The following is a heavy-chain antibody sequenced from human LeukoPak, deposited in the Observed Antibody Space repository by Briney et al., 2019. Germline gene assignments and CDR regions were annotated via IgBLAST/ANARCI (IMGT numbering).Heavy chain of an antibody. CDR2: IIPIFGTA. V-gene: IGHV1-69*05. J-gene: IGHJ4*02. Sequence: SVKVSCKASGGTFSSYAISWVRQAPGQGLEWVGRIIPIFGTANYAQKFQGRVTITTDESTSTAYMELSSLRSEDTAVYYCARPGGGYNLPLDYWGQGTLVTVSS. CDR1: GGTFSSYA. CDR3: ARPGGGYNLPLDY. D-gene: IGHD5-24*01.